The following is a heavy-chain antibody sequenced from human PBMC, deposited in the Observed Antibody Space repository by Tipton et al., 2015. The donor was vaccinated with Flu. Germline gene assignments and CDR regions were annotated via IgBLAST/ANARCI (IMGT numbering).Heavy chain of an antibody. CDR3: ARGAGYLWEMEY. CDR1: GGSISRSSYY. Sequence: LRLSCTVSGGSISRSSYYWGWIRQPPGKGLEWIGEIHHSGNTKYNPSLKSRVTISVDTSKNQFSLKVNSVTAADTAVYYCARGAGYLWEMEYGGQGTLVTVSS. J-gene: IGHJ4*02. CDR2: IHHSGNT. V-gene: IGHV4-39*07. D-gene: IGHD3-16*01.